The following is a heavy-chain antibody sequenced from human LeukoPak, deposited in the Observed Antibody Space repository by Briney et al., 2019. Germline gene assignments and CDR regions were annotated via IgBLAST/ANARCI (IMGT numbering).Heavy chain of an antibody. CDR1: GGSISSYY. CDR2: IYYSGST. V-gene: IGHV4-59*01. CDR3: ARALGWELNNPFDY. J-gene: IGHJ4*02. D-gene: IGHD1-26*01. Sequence: SETLSLTCTVSGGSISSYYWSWIRQPPGKGLEWIGYIYYSGSTNYNPSLKSRVTISVDTSKNQFSLKLSSVTAADTAVYYCARALGWELNNPFDYWGQGTLVTVSS.